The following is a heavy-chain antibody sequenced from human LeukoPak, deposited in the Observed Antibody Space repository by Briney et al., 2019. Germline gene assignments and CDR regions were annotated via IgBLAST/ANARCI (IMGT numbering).Heavy chain of an antibody. Sequence: GGSLRLSCAASGFTFSSYSMNWVRQAPGKGLEWVSSISSSSSYIYYADSVKGRFTISRDNSKNTLYLQMNSLRAEDTAVYYCAKDPSYSSSWTPPGYWGQGTLVTVSS. J-gene: IGHJ4*02. CDR1: GFTFSSYS. CDR3: AKDPSYSSSWTPPGY. V-gene: IGHV3-21*04. D-gene: IGHD6-13*01. CDR2: ISSSSSYI.